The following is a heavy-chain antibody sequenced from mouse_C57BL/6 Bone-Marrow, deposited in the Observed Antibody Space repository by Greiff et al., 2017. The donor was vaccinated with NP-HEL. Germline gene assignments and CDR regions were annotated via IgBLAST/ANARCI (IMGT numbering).Heavy chain of an antibody. CDR1: GYAFTNYL. CDR3: ARGYKGFHWYFDV. Sequence: QVQLQQSGAELVRPGTSVKVSCKASGYAFTNYLIEWVKQRPGQGLEWIGVINPGSGGTNYNEKFKGKATLTADKSSSTAYMQLSSLTSEDSAVYFCARGYKGFHWYFDVWGTGTTVTVSS. D-gene: IGHD1-3*01. V-gene: IGHV1-54*01. CDR2: INPGSGGT. J-gene: IGHJ1*03.